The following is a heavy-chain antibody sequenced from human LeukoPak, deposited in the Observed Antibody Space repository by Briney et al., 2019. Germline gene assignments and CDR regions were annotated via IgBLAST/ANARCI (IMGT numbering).Heavy chain of an antibody. CDR1: GGSFRGYY. Sequence: SETLSLTCAVYGGSFRGYYWSWIRQPPGKGLEWIGEINHSGSTNYNPSLKRRVTISVDTSKNQCSLKLSSVTAANTAVYYCARGFLFGLRYFSWFPYAGDYFDYWGQGTLVTVSS. J-gene: IGHJ4*02. D-gene: IGHD3-9*01. CDR3: ARGFLFGLRYFSWFPYAGDYFDY. V-gene: IGHV4-34*01. CDR2: INHSGST.